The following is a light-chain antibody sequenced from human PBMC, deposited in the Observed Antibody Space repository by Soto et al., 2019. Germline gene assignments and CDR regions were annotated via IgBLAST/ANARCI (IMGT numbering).Light chain of an antibody. V-gene: IGKV3-11*01. CDR2: DAS. J-gene: IGKJ1*01. Sequence: EIVLTQSPATLSLSPGERATLSCRASQSVSSYLAWYQQKPGQAPRLLIYDASNRATGIPARFSGSGSGTDFTLNISSLEPEDLAVYYCQQRSNWPPWPFGQGTKVEIK. CDR1: QSVSSY. CDR3: QQRSNWPPWP.